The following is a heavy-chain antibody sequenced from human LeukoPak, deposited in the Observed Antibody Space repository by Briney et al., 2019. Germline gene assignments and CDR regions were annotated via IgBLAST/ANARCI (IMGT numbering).Heavy chain of an antibody. D-gene: IGHD1-26*01. CDR2: IIPIFGTA. Sequence: GASVKVSCKASGGTFSSYAISWVRQAPGQGLEWMGGIIPIFGTASYAQKFQGRVTITADESTSTAYMELSSLRSEDTAVYYCARDLIVGAISAWGQGTLVTVSS. CDR1: GGTFSSYA. V-gene: IGHV1-69*13. CDR3: ARDLIVGAISA. J-gene: IGHJ5*02.